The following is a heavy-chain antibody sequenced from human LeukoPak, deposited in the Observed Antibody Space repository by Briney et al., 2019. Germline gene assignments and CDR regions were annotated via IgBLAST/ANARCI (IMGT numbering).Heavy chain of an antibody. Sequence: GESLKISCKGSGYSFTSYWIGWVRQMPGKGLEWMGIIHPGDSDTRYSPSFQGQVTISADKSISTAYLQWSSLKASDTAMYYCARLGDSSSWSYYFYYMDVWGKGTTVTVSS. CDR3: ARLGDSSSWSYYFYYMDV. V-gene: IGHV5-51*01. CDR2: IHPGDSDT. CDR1: GYSFTSYW. D-gene: IGHD6-13*01. J-gene: IGHJ6*03.